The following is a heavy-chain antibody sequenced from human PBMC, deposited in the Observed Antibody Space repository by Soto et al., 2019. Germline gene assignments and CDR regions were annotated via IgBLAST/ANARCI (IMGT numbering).Heavy chain of an antibody. CDR3: ARNHYYGSGTEDY. D-gene: IGHD3-10*01. CDR1: GGSISSSSYY. V-gene: IGHV4-39*01. Sequence: SETLSLTCTVSGGSISSSSYYWGWIRQPPGKGLEWIGSIYYSGSTYYNPSLKSRVTISVDTSKNQFSLKLSSVTAADTAVYYCARNHYYGSGTEDYWGQGTLVTVSS. CDR2: IYYSGST. J-gene: IGHJ4*02.